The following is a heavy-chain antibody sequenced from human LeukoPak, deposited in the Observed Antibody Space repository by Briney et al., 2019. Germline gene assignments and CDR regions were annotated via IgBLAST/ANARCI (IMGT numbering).Heavy chain of an antibody. CDR2: IYYSGST. CDR1: GGSISSYY. Sequence: SETLSLTCTVSGGSISSYYWSWIRQPPGKGLEWIGYIYYSGSTNYNPSLKSRIIISVDTSKNQFSLKLSSVTAADTAVYYCATSTFGLGAYWHFDLWGRGTLVTVSS. CDR3: ATSTFGLGAYWHFDL. V-gene: IGHV4-59*01. J-gene: IGHJ2*01. D-gene: IGHD3/OR15-3a*01.